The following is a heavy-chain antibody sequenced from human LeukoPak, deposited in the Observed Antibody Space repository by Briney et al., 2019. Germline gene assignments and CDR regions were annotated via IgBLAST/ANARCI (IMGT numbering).Heavy chain of an antibody. D-gene: IGHD2-21*02. Sequence: PGGSLRLSCAASGFMFANYNMHWVRQAPGKGLEWVAFMANYGNDKNYADSVKGRFTISRDNSQNTVFLQMNSLGVEDTAVYFCAKDSGGGDSYLDFWGQGTLVTVSS. CDR2: MANYGNDK. CDR3: AKDSGGGDSYLDF. J-gene: IGHJ4*02. CDR1: GFMFANYN. V-gene: IGHV3-30*02.